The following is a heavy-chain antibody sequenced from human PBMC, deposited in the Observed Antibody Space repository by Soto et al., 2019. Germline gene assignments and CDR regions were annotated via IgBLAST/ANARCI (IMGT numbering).Heavy chain of an antibody. CDR1: GFSVSSQY. Sequence: EVQLVESGGSLIQPGGSLRLSCAASGFSVSSQYMTRVRQAPGKGLEWVSVIYGGGTTYYADSVKGRFTISRDNSKNTLYLQMNSLRAEDTAVYYCVQTTGWPGFDFWGQGTLVIVSS. CDR3: VQTTGWPGFDF. J-gene: IGHJ4*02. CDR2: IYGGGTT. V-gene: IGHV3-53*01. D-gene: IGHD6-19*01.